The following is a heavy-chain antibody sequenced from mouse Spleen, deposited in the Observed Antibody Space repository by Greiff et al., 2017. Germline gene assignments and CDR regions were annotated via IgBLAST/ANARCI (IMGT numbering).Heavy chain of an antibody. CDR2: ISSGGGST. V-gene: IGHV5-12-1*01. Sequence: EVQLVESGGGLVKLGGSLKLSCAASGFTFSSYYMSWVRQTPEKRLEWVATISSGGGSTYYPDSVKGRFTISRDNAKNTLYLQMSSLNSEDTAVYYCARDKERGTGTYFDYWGQGTTLTVSS. J-gene: IGHJ2*01. CDR1: GFTFSSYY. CDR3: ARDKERGTGTYFDY. D-gene: IGHD4-1*01.